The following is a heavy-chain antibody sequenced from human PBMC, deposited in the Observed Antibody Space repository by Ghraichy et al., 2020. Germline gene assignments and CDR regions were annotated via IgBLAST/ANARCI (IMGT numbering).Heavy chain of an antibody. CDR1: GFTFSSYW. V-gene: IGHV3-7*01. CDR3: ARVGVRGVIITRYYYYYGMDV. J-gene: IGHJ6*02. CDR2: IKQDGSEK. D-gene: IGHD3-10*01. Sequence: GSLRLSCAASGFTFSSYWMSWVRQAPGKGLEWVANIKQDGSEKYYVDSVKGRFTISRDNAKNSLYLQMNSLRAEDTAVYYCARVGVRGVIITRYYYYYGMDVWGQGTTVTVSS.